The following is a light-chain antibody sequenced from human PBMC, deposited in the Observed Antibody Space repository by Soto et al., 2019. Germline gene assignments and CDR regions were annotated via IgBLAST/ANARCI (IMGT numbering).Light chain of an antibody. V-gene: IGKV1-8*01. CDR2: AAS. CDR3: QQLNSDPRT. Sequence: AIQVTQCPSSLSASTGDSCTIACRASQSIXSHLHWYQQKPGEAPKILXDAASTLQRGGPSRFSGSGSGTDFTLTISCLQSEDFATYYCQQLNSDPRTFGQGTRLDIK. CDR1: QSIXSH. J-gene: IGKJ5*01.